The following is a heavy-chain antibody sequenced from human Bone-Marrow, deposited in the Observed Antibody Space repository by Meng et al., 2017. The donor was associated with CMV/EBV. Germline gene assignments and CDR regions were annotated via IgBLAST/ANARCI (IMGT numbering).Heavy chain of an antibody. CDR1: FTFSYYS. CDR2: ISSGSGSI. CDR3: ARLGGNYYWGLKGYFDY. D-gene: IGHD1-26*01. V-gene: IGHV3-21*01. J-gene: IGHJ4*02. Sequence: FTFSYYSMNWVRQAPGEGLEWVSSISSGSGSIYYADLVKGRFTISRDNAKNSLFLQINNLRAEDTAVYYCARLGGNYYWGLKGYFDYWGQGTLVTVSS.